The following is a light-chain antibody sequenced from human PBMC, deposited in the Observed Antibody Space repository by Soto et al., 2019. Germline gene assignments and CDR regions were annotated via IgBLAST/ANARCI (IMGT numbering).Light chain of an antibody. Sequence: QYALNQPASVSGSPGQSITIYCTGTSSDIGDYNYVSWYQLHPDKAPKLLIYKVSDRPSGVSSRFSGSKSGSTAFLTISGLQPEDEADYYCYSWASKLTPWLFGGGAKLTVL. V-gene: IGLV2-14*01. CDR3: YSWASKLTPWL. CDR1: SSDIGDYNY. J-gene: IGLJ3*02. CDR2: KVS.